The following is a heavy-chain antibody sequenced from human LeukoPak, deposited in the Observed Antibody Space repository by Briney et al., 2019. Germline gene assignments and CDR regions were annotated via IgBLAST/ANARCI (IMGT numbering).Heavy chain of an antibody. V-gene: IGHV3-23*01. CDR1: GFTFGIFA. J-gene: IGHJ4*02. Sequence: GGSLRLSCAASGFTFGIFAMSWVRQPPGKGLEWVSAISGSGGSTYYADSVKGRFTISRDNPKNTLYLQMNRLRAEDAAVYYCAKDTYGDSEGDWGQGTLVTVSS. CDR2: ISGSGGST. D-gene: IGHD4-17*01. CDR3: AKDTYGDSEGD.